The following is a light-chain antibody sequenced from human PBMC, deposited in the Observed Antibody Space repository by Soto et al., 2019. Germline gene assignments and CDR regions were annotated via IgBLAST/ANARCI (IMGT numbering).Light chain of an antibody. CDR3: QQRSNWPPWT. Sequence: EIVLTQSPATLSLSPGERATLSCRASQSVSSYLAWYQQKPGQAPRLLIYDASNRATGIPARFSGSGSGTDLTLTISSIEPEDVEVYYCQQRSNWPPWTFGQGTKVEIK. J-gene: IGKJ1*01. CDR1: QSVSSY. V-gene: IGKV3-11*01. CDR2: DAS.